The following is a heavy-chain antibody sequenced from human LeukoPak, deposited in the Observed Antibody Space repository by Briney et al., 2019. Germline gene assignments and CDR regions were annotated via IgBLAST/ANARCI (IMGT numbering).Heavy chain of an antibody. CDR1: GYTFSNFD. CDR3: ARPTYDSSDYEYFQH. V-gene: IGHV1-8*01. D-gene: IGHD3-22*01. CDR2: MNPNNGNA. J-gene: IGHJ1*01. Sequence: ASVKVSCKASGYTFSNFDINWVRQASGQGLEWVGWMNPNNGNAGYAQKLQGRVTMTSDMSTSTVYMELSRLRSDDTAVYYCARPTYDSSDYEYFQHWGQGTLVTVSS.